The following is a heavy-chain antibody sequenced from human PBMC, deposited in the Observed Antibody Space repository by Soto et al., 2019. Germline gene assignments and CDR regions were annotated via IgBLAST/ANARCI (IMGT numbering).Heavy chain of an antibody. CDR1: GFTFSDYY. CDR3: ARHLEYYGMDV. Sequence: GGSLRLSCAASGFTFSDYYMSWIRQAPGKGLEWVSYISSSSSYTNYADSVKGRFTISRDNAKNSLYLQMNSLRAEDTAVYYCARHLEYYGMDVWGQGTTVTVSS. J-gene: IGHJ6*02. V-gene: IGHV3-11*06. D-gene: IGHD1-1*01. CDR2: ISSSSSYT.